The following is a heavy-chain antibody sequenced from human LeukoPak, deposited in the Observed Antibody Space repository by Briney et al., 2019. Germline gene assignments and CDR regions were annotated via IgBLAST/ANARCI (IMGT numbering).Heavy chain of an antibody. Sequence: PGGSLRLSCADSGCTFSSYGMHWVRQAPGKGLEWVAVISYDGSNKYYADSVKGRFTISRDNSKNTLYLQMNSLGAEDTAVYYCAIIVGPHLNDYFDYWGQGTLVTVSS. J-gene: IGHJ4*02. CDR3: AIIVGPHLNDYFDY. CDR1: GCTFSSYG. D-gene: IGHD1-26*01. CDR2: ISYDGSNK. V-gene: IGHV3-30*03.